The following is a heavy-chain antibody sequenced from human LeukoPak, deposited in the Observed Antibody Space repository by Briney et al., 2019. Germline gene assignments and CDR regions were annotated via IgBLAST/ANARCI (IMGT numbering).Heavy chain of an antibody. CDR2: ISSSSSYI. CDR1: GFTFSSYS. J-gene: IGHJ6*03. V-gene: IGHV3-21*01. Sequence: GGSLSLSCAASGFTFSSYSMNWVRQAQGKGLEWVSSISSSSSYIYYANSVKGRFTISRDNAKNSLYLQMNSLRAEDTAVYYCAREQKHYYYYYYMDVWGKGTTVTVSS. CDR3: AREQKHYYYYYYMDV.